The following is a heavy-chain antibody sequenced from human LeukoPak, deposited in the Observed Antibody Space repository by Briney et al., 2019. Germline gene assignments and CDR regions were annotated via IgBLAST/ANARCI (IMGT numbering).Heavy chain of an antibody. D-gene: IGHD3-16*02. Sequence: SETLSLTCAVYGXSFSGYYWSWIRQPPGKGLEWIGEINHSGSTNYNPSLKSRVTISVDTSKNQFSLKLSSVTAADTAVYYCARYRHRGASFDYWGQGTLVTVSS. CDR2: INHSGST. V-gene: IGHV4-34*01. CDR1: GXSFSGYY. J-gene: IGHJ4*02. CDR3: ARYRHRGASFDY.